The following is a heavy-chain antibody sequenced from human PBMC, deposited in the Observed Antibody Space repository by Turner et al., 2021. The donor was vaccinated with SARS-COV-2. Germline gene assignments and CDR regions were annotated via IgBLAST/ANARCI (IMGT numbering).Heavy chain of an antibody. D-gene: IGHD1-26*01. CDR1: GFTFIRSS. CDR3: ATGRRENYFNY. J-gene: IGHJ4*02. CDR2: NSGSGGST. V-gene: IGHV3-23*01. Sequence: EVQLLESGGGLLQPGGSLRLSGAASGFTFIRSSLTWVRQGPGKGGEWVSGNSGSGGSTYYAEPGKGRFTISRDNSKNTLFLQMNSLRAGDTAVYYCATGRRENYFNYWGQGTLVTVSS.